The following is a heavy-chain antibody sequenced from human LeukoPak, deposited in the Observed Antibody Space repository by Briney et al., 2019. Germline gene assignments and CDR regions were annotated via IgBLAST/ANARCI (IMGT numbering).Heavy chain of an antibody. Sequence: GGSLRLSCAASGFTVSSNYMSWVRQAPGKGLEWVSYISSSGSTIYYADSVKGRFTISRDNAKNSLYLQMNSLRAADTAVYYCARDRGAYFDYWGQGTLVTVSS. V-gene: IGHV3-11*04. D-gene: IGHD3-10*01. CDR3: ARDRGAYFDY. J-gene: IGHJ4*02. CDR2: ISSSGSTI. CDR1: GFTVSSNY.